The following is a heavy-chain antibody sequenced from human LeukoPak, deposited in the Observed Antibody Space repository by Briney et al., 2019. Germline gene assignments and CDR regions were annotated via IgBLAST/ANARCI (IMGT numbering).Heavy chain of an antibody. CDR1: GFTFSSYA. CDR3: ARDYGRSRDYGMDV. D-gene: IGHD3-10*01. J-gene: IGHJ6*02. CDR2: ISYDGSNK. V-gene: IGHV3-30-3*01. Sequence: GGSLRLSCAASGFTFSSYAMHWVRQAPGKGLEGVAVISYDGSNKYYADSVKGRFTISRDNSKNTLYLQMNSLRAEDTAMYYCARDYGRSRDYGMDVWGQGTTVTVSS.